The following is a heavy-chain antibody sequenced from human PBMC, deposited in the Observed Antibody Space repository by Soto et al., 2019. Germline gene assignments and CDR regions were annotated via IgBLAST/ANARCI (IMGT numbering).Heavy chain of an antibody. J-gene: IGHJ4*02. D-gene: IGHD3-3*01. CDR2: INHSGST. CDR3: ARELGVVMRYYFDY. V-gene: IGHV4-34*01. Sequence: PSETLSLTCAVYGGSFSGYSWSWIRQPPGKGLEWIGEINHSGSTNYNPSLKSRVTISVDTSKNRFSLKLSSVTAADTALYYCARELGVVMRYYFDYWGQGTLVTVS. CDR1: GGSFSGYS.